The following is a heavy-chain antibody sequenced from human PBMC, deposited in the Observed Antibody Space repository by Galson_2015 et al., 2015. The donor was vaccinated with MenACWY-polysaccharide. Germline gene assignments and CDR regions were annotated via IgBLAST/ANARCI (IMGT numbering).Heavy chain of an antibody. CDR2: ITDSGSST. CDR1: GFTFSSYV. CDR3: AKGGREVDNWLDP. D-gene: IGHD1-26*01. Sequence: RLSCAVSGFTFSSYVMSWVRQAPGRGLEWVSSITDSGSSTYYVDSVKGRFTISRDNSKNTLFLQMNSLRADDTAVYYCAKGGREVDNWLDPWGQGALVTVSS. J-gene: IGHJ5*02. V-gene: IGHV3-23*01.